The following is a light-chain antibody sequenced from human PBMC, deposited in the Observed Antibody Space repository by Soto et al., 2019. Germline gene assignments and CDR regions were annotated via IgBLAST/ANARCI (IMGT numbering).Light chain of an antibody. J-gene: IGLJ1*01. V-gene: IGLV2-14*01. CDR2: EVS. CDR3: ISYTSSSTRV. CDR1: SSGVGGYNY. Sequence: QSVLTQPASVSGSPGQSITISCTGTSSGVGGYNYVSWYQQHPGRAPNLMIYEVSNRPSGVSTRFSGSKSGNTASLTISGLQAEDEADYYCISYTSSSTRVFGTGTKVTVL.